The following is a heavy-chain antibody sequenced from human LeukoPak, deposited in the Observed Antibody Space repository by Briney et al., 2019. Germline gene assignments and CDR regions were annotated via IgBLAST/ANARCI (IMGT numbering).Heavy chain of an antibody. J-gene: IGHJ4*02. D-gene: IGHD3-10*01. Sequence: SETLSLTCAVYGGSFSGYYWSWIRQPPGKGLEWIGEINHSGSTNYNPSLKSRVTISVDTSKNQYSLKLSSVTAADTAVYYCARGPYXYXSGSYPFDYWGQGTLVTVSS. CDR1: GGSFSGYY. V-gene: IGHV4-34*01. CDR2: INHSGST. CDR3: ARGPYXYXSGSYPFDY.